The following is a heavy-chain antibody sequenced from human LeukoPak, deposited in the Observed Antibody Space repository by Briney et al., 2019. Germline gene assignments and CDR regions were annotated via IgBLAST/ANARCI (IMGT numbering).Heavy chain of an antibody. CDR1: GGTFSSYA. Sequence: ASVKVSCKASGGTFSSYAISWVRQAPGQGLEWMGRIIPIFGTANYAQKFQGRVTITTDESTSTAYMELRSLRSDDTAVYYCARARITMIVVALPPRTSWFDPWGQGTLVTVSS. J-gene: IGHJ5*02. CDR2: IIPIFGTA. D-gene: IGHD3-22*01. V-gene: IGHV1-69*05. CDR3: ARARITMIVVALPPRTSWFDP.